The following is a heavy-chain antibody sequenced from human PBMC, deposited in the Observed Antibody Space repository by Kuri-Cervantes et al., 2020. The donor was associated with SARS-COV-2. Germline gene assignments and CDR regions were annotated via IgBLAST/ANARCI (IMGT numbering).Heavy chain of an antibody. Sequence: SVKVSCKASGGTFSSYAISWVRQAPGQGLEWMGGIIPIFGTANYAQKFQGRVTITADKSTSTAYMELSSLRSEDTAVYYCARDLYYYDSSGPEGYYYYGMDVWGQGTKVTVSS. CDR3: ARDLYYYDSSGPEGYYYYGMDV. CDR2: IIPIFGTA. J-gene: IGHJ6*02. CDR1: GGTFSSYA. D-gene: IGHD3-22*01. V-gene: IGHV1-69*06.